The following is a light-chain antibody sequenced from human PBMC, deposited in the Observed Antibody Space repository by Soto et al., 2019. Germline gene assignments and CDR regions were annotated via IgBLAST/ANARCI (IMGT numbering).Light chain of an antibody. V-gene: IGLV2-14*01. CDR1: SSDIGDYNY. J-gene: IGLJ1*01. CDR3: SSYTSSSTPYV. CDR2: DVS. Sequence: QSVLTQPASVSGSPGQSIAISCTGTSSDIGDYNYVSWYQQHPVKAPKLIIYDVSNRPSGVSDRFSGSKSGNTASLTISGLQADDEADYYCSSYTSSSTPYVFGTGTKVTVL.